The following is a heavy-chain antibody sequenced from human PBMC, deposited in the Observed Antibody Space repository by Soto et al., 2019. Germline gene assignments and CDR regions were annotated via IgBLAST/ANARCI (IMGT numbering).Heavy chain of an antibody. CDR3: AAYGAYFPDY. D-gene: IGHD4-17*01. J-gene: IGHJ4*02. CDR1: GGTFSSYT. CDR2: SIPILGIA. Sequence: QVQLVQSGAEVKKPGSSVKVSCKASGGTFSSYTISWVRQAPGQGLEWMGRSIPILGIANYAQKFQGRVTITADKSTSTAYMELSSLRSEDTAVYYCAAYGAYFPDYWGQGTLVTVSS. V-gene: IGHV1-69*02.